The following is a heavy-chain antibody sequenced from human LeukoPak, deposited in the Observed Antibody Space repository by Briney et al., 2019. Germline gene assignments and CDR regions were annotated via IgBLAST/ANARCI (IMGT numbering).Heavy chain of an antibody. CDR1: GGSISSYY. D-gene: IGHD3-22*01. V-gene: IGHV4-59*01. J-gene: IGHJ4*02. CDR2: IYYSGST. Sequence: PSETLSLTCTVAGGSISSYYWSWIRQPPGKGLEWIGYIYYSGSTNYNPSLKSRVTISVDTSKNQFSLKLSSVTAADTAVYYCARSKDRYYDSSGYRLFDYWGQGTLSPSPQ. CDR3: ARSKDRYYDSSGYRLFDY.